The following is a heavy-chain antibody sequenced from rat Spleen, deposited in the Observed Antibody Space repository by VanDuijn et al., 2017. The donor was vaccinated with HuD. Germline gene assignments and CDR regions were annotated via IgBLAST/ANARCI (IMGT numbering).Heavy chain of an antibody. CDR3: TRCFDL. J-gene: IGHJ2*01. CDR1: GFIFSDHN. Sequence: EVQLVESGGGLVQPGRSLKLSCAASGFIFSDHNMAWVRQAPKKGLEWVASISNSGGSTYYPDSVKGRFTISRDNAQKILYLQMNSLRSEDTATYYCTRCFDLWGQGVMVTVSS. CDR2: ISNSGGST. V-gene: IGHV5-7*01.